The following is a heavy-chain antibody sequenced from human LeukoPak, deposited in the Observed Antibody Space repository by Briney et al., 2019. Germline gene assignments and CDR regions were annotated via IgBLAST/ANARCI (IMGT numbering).Heavy chain of an antibody. CDR2: ISGSGGST. Sequence: GXSLRLSCAAXGFTFSSYAMSWVRQAPGKGLEWVAAISGSGGSTYYADSVQGRFPISRDNSKNTLYLQMNSLRAEDTAVYYCAPSPRWLQFTAFDIWGQGTMVTVSS. J-gene: IGHJ3*02. CDR3: APSPRWLQFTAFDI. V-gene: IGHV3-23*01. D-gene: IGHD5-24*01. CDR1: GFTFSSYA.